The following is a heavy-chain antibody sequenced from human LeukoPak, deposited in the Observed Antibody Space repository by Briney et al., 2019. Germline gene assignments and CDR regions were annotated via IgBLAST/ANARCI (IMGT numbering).Heavy chain of an antibody. V-gene: IGHV4-34*01. D-gene: IGHD6-19*01. CDR2: INHSGST. Sequence: SETLSLTCAVYGGSFSGYYWSWIRQPPGKGLEWIGEINHSGSTNYNPSLKSRVTISVDTSKNQFSLKLSSVTAADTAVYYCARSSDSARGRRTVAGALYDHWGQGTLVTVSS. CDR1: GGSFSGYY. CDR3: ARSSDSARGRRTVAGALYDH. J-gene: IGHJ4*02.